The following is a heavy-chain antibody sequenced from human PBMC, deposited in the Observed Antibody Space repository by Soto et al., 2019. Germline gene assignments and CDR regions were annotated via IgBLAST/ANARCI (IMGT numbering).Heavy chain of an antibody. CDR2: IYYSGST. CDR3: ARVGRYFDWYFFDY. D-gene: IGHD3-9*01. J-gene: IGHJ4*02. CDR1: GGSSSSYY. V-gene: IGHV4-59*01. Sequence: SETLPLTCTVSGGSSSSYYWSWIRQPPGKGLEWIGYIYYSGSTNYNPSLKSRVTISVDTSKNQFSLKLSSVTAADTAVYYCARVGRYFDWYFFDYWGQGTLVTVSS.